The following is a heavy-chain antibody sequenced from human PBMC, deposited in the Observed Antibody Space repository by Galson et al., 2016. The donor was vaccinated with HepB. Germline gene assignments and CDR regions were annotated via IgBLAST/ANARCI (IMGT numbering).Heavy chain of an antibody. CDR1: GFRFSSYV. CDR3: AKEGTISGMIPYGVDV. J-gene: IGHJ6*02. V-gene: IGHV3-23*01. CDR2: INGGGGIT. Sequence: SLRLSCAASGFRFSSYVMSWVRQAPGKGLDWVSSINGGGGITYYADSVKGRFTISRDNSKNTVYLQMNSLRAEDTAVYYCAKEGTISGMIPYGVDVWGPGNLGHRLL. D-gene: IGHD3-3*02.